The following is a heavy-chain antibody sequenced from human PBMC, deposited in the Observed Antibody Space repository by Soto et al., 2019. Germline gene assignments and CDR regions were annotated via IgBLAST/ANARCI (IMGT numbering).Heavy chain of an antibody. CDR2: ISRSGST. V-gene: IGHV4-34*01. CDR1: GGSLGGFH. D-gene: IGHD3-22*01. CDR3: APGRTATLIETRTFRVLFDR. Sequence: QVQLQQWGAGLLKPSETLSLTCAVSGGSLGGFHWSWIRQPPGKGLEWIGEISRSGSTNYDPSLKSPVTVSVDTSRHKGPLNLGSVTDADTAVYYCAPGRTATLIETRTFRVLFDRWGHGNLVIVSS. J-gene: IGHJ4*01.